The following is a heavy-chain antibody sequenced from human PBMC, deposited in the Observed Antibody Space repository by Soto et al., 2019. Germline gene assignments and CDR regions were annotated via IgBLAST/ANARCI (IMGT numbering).Heavy chain of an antibody. CDR2: IDRSTSTI. CDR3: ARGRYHLDF. J-gene: IGHJ4*02. D-gene: IGHD2-2*01. Sequence: GGPLRLSCAASGFTFSTYAMTWVRQAPGKGLEWGSCIDRSTSTIYYADSVKGRFTISRDNAKTSVFLQMNSLRAEDTAVYYCARGRYHLDFWGRGALVTVSS. CDR1: GFTFSTYA. V-gene: IGHV3-48*01.